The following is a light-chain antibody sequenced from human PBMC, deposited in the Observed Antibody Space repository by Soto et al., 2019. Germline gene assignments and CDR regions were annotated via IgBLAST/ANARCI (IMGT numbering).Light chain of an antibody. CDR1: SSDIGASTS. Sequence: QSALTQPPSASGSPGQSGTISCAGSSSDIGASTSVSWYQQHPGKAPKLLISEVTKRPSGVPDRFSGSKSGNTASLTVSGRQSDDEADYYCGSKAGSNKHVVFGGGTKLTVL. CDR2: EVT. CDR3: GSKAGSNKHVV. J-gene: IGLJ2*01. V-gene: IGLV2-8*01.